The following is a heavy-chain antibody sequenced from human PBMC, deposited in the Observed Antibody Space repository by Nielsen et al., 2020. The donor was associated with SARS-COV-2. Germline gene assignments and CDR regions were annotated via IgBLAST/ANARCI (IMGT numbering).Heavy chain of an antibody. CDR3: ARDRGINSGYKYYFDY. J-gene: IGHJ4*02. CDR1: GFTVSSNY. Sequence: GSLKISCAASGFTVSSNYMSWVRQAPGKGLEWVSVIYSGGSTYYADSVKGRFTISRDNSKNTLYLQMNSLRAEDTAVYYCARDRGINSGYKYYFDYWGQGTLVTVSS. D-gene: IGHD3-22*01. V-gene: IGHV3-66*01. CDR2: IYSGGST.